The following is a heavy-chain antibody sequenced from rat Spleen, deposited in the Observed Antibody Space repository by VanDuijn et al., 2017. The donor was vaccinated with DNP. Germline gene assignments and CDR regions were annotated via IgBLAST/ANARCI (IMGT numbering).Heavy chain of an antibody. CDR2: ISYDGSST. CDR1: GFTFSDYN. J-gene: IGHJ2*01. V-gene: IGHV5-7*01. CDR3: ARHEITTVVDY. Sequence: EVQLVESGGGLVQPGRSLKLSCAASGFTFSDYNMAWVRQAPKQGLEWVATISYDGSSTYYRDSVKGRFTISRDNAKSTLYLQMDSLRSEDTATYYCARHEITTVVDYWGQGVMVTVSS. D-gene: IGHD1-1*01.